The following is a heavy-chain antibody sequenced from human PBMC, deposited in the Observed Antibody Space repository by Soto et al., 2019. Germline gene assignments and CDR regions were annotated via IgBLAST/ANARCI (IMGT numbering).Heavy chain of an antibody. V-gene: IGHV3-33*01. D-gene: IGHD3-22*01. Sequence: GGSLRLSCAASGFTFSSYGMHWVRQAPGKGLEWVAVIWYDGSNKYYADSVKGRFTISRDNSKNTLYLQMNSLRAEDTAVYYCARDGHYDSSGYFFDWGQGTLVTVSS. CDR1: GFTFSSYG. CDR2: IWYDGSNK. J-gene: IGHJ4*02. CDR3: ARDGHYDSSGYFFD.